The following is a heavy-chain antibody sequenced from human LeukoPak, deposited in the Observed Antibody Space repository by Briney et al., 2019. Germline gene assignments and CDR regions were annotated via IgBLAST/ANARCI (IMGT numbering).Heavy chain of an antibody. D-gene: IGHD6-13*01. V-gene: IGHV3-21*01. J-gene: IGHJ4*02. CDR3: ARAGILAAGTNY. CDR1: GFTFSSYT. CDR2: ISSASDYI. Sequence: GGSLRLSCAASGFTFSSYTMNWVRQAPGKGLEWVSSISSASDYIYYADSVKGRFTISRDNAKNSLYLQMNSLRADDTAVYYCARAGILAAGTNYWGQGTLVTVSS.